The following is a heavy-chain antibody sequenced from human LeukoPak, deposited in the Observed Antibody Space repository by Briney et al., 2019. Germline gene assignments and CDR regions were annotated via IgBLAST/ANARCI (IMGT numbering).Heavy chain of an antibody. D-gene: IGHD2-15*01. Sequence: PGGPLRLSCAASGFTFSSYGMHWVRQAPGKGLEWVAIIWYDGSNKYCADSVKGRFTISRDNSRTTLYLQMNSLRAEDTAVYYCARGRYCSGGICYFDYWGQGTLVTVSS. CDR3: ARGRYCSGGICYFDY. CDR1: GFTFSSYG. J-gene: IGHJ4*02. V-gene: IGHV3-33*01. CDR2: IWYDGSNK.